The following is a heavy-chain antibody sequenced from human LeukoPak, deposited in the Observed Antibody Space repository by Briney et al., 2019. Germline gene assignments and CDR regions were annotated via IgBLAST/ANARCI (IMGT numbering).Heavy chain of an antibody. CDR3: ARVESSGWSESFDY. CDR1: GYTFTSYG. D-gene: IGHD6-19*01. V-gene: IGHV1-18*01. Sequence: ASVKVSRKASGYTFTSYGISWVRQAPGQGLEWMGWISAYNGNTNYAQKLQGRVTMTTDTSTSTAYMELRSLRSDDTAVYYCARVESSGWSESFDYWGQGTLVTVSS. CDR2: ISAYNGNT. J-gene: IGHJ4*02.